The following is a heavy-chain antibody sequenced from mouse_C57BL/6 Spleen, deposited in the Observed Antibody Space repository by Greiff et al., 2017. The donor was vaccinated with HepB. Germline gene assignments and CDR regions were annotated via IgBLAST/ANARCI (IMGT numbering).Heavy chain of an antibody. D-gene: IGHD3-1*01. V-gene: IGHV1-50*01. CDR2: IDPSDNYT. J-gene: IGHJ2*01. CDR1: GYTFTSYW. CDR3: ARSGLLDY. Sequence: VQLQQPGAELVKPGASVKLSCKASGYTFTSYWMQWVKQRPGQGLEWIGEIDPSDNYTNYNQKFKGKATLTVDTSSSTAYMQLSSLTSEDSAGFYCARSGLLDYWGQGTTLTVSS.